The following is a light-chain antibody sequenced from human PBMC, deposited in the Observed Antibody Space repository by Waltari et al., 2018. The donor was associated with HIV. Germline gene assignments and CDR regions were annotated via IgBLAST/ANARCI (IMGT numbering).Light chain of an antibody. CDR2: EVN. Sequence: QSALTQPASVSGSPGLSITISCTGNSSDVGTYNLVSWYQRHPGKAPKLMIYEVNKRHSGISNRFSGSKSGNTASLTISGLQAEDEAEYFCCSYAGGSSVIFGGGTELTVL. V-gene: IGLV2-23*02. J-gene: IGLJ2*01. CDR3: CSYAGGSSVI. CDR1: SSDVGTYNL.